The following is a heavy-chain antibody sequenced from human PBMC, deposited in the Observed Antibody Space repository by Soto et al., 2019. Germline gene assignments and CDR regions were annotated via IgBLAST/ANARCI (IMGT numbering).Heavy chain of an antibody. CDR1: CSSLSYGGYY. CDR2: VYFTGTT. CDR3: ARDGTSNHNYIDP. D-gene: IGHD1-1*01. V-gene: IGHV4-31*03. J-gene: IGHJ5*02. Sequence: KPSETLSLTSTVSCSSLSYGGYYWSWLRQQPGKGLEWIGYVYFTGTTYYNPSLKSRLSLSVETSKNQFSLKLPSVTAADTAVYYCARDGTSNHNYIDPWGPGTLVTVSS.